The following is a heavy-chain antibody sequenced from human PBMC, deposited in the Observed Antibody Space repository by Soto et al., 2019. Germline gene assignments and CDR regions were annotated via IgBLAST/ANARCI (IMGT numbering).Heavy chain of an antibody. J-gene: IGHJ6*03. Sequence: SETMSLTCTVSGGSISSYYWSWIRQHPGKGLEWIGYIYYSGSTNYNPSLKSRVTISVDTSKNQFSLKLSSVTAADTAVYYCARGELEWLLSYYYYYYMDVWGKGTTVTVSS. V-gene: IGHV4-59*01. CDR3: ARGELEWLLSYYYYYYMDV. CDR2: IYYSGST. CDR1: GGSISSYY. D-gene: IGHD3-3*01.